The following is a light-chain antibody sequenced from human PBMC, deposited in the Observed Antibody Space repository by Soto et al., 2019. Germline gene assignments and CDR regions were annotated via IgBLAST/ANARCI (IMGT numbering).Light chain of an antibody. CDR3: QQRSNWNPP. V-gene: IGKV3D-11*01. CDR2: DAS. CDR1: QGVSSY. Sequence: EIVLTQAPATLSLSPGERATLSCRASQGVSSYLAWYQQKPGQAPRLLIYDASNRATGIPARFSGSGPGTDFTLTISSLEPEDFAVYYCQQRSNWNPPFGQGTRLEIK. J-gene: IGKJ5*01.